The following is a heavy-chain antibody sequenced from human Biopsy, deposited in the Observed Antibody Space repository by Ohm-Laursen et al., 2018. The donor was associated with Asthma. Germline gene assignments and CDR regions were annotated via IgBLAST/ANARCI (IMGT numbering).Heavy chain of an antibody. D-gene: IGHD3-22*01. CDR3: AKSADYYDSTDYLDF. CDR1: GFNFGNYA. V-gene: IGHV3-9*01. J-gene: IGHJ4*01. CDR2: ISWNSGNI. Sequence: SLRLSCSAPGFNFGNYAMAWVRQAPGKGLEWVSSISWNSGNIDYAVSVKGRFTISRDNAKNSLYLQMQSLRPEDTAFYYCAKSADYYDSTDYLDFWGRGTLATVSS.